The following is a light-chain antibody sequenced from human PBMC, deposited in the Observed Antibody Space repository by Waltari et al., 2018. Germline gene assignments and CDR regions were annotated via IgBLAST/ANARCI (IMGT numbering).Light chain of an antibody. CDR1: QSVSSY. CDR2: DAS. V-gene: IGKV3-11*01. Sequence: EIVLTQSPATLSLSPGERATLSCRASQSVSSYLAWYQQKPGQAPSLLIHDASNRATGIPARFSGSGSGTDFTLIISSLEPEDFAVYYCQQRSSNWFTFGGGTKVEIK. J-gene: IGKJ4*01. CDR3: QQRSSNWFT.